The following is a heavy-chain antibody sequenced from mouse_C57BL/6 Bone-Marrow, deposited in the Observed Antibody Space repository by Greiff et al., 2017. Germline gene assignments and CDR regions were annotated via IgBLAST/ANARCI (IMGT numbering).Heavy chain of an antibody. CDR2: IHPNSGST. V-gene: IGHV1-64*01. J-gene: IGHJ3*01. CDR1: GYTFTSYW. CDR3: ARRGYGSLWFAY. Sequence: QVQLQQPGAELVKPGASVKLSCKASGYTFTSYWMHWVKQRPGQGLEWIGMIHPNSGSTNYNEKFKSKATLTVDKSSSTAYLQLSSLASWDSAGYYCARRGYGSLWFAYWGQGTLVTVSA. D-gene: IGHD1-1*01.